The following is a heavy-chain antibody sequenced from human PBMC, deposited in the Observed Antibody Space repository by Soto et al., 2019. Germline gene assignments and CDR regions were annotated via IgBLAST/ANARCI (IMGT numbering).Heavy chain of an antibody. V-gene: IGHV1-69*13. Sequence: SVKVSCKASGGTFNNYPITWVRQAPGEGLEWMGGSIPIFGTANYAQKFQGRVTISVDESTSTAYMELSSLRSEDTAVYYCARGRGYSGDDHYYYFDMDVWGQGTTVTVS. D-gene: IGHD5-12*01. CDR2: SIPIFGTA. CDR1: GGTFNNYP. J-gene: IGHJ6*02. CDR3: ARGRGYSGDDHYYYFDMDV.